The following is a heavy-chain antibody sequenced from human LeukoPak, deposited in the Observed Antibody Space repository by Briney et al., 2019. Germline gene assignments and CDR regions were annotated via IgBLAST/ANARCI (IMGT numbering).Heavy chain of an antibody. D-gene: IGHD6-13*01. CDR3: ARGQQWFDP. CDR2: IYSSGST. J-gene: IGHJ5*02. Sequence: SETLSLTCTVSGGSISGYYWTWIRQPPGKGLEWIGYIYSSGSTKYNPSLKSPITISIDTSKNQLSLKLSSVTAADTAVYYCARGQQWFDPWGQGTLVTVSS. V-gene: IGHV4-59*12. CDR1: GGSISGYY.